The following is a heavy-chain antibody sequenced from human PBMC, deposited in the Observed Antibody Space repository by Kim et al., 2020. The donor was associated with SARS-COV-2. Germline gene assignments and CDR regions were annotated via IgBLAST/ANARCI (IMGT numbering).Heavy chain of an antibody. D-gene: IGHD3-22*01. CDR1: GFTFGDYA. CDR3: TRDSSGYYYVPTGDY. V-gene: IGHV3-49*03. CDR2: IRSKAYGGTT. J-gene: IGHJ4*02. Sequence: GGSLRLSCTASGFTFGDYAMSWFRQAPGKGLEWVGFIRSKAYGGTTEYAASVKGRFTISRDDSKSIAYLQMNSLKTEDTAVYYCTRDSSGYYYVPTGDYWGQGTLVTVSS.